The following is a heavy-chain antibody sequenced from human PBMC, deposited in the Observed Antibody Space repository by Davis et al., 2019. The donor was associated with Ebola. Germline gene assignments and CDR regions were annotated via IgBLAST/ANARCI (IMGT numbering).Heavy chain of an antibody. CDR2: IYPGDSDT. Sequence: GESLKISCKGSGYSFTSYWIGWVRQMPGKGLEWMGIIYPGDSDTRYNPSFQGQVTISADKSTSTAYLQWNSLKASDSAMYYCATLVGSTGWYYFDYWGQGTLVTVSS. V-gene: IGHV5-51*01. CDR3: ATLVGSTGWYYFDY. CDR1: GYSFTSYW. D-gene: IGHD6-19*01. J-gene: IGHJ4*02.